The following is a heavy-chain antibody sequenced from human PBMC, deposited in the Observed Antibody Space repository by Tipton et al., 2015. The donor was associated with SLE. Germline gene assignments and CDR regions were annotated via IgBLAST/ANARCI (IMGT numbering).Heavy chain of an antibody. Sequence: TLSLTCTVSGGSISSHYWSWIRQPPGKGLEWIGYIYYTGSTNYNPSLQSRVTISVDTSKNQFSLKLNSVTAADTAVYYCARTPQYSSSCFDYWGQGTLVTVSS. CDR3: ARTPQYSSSCFDY. V-gene: IGHV4-59*11. CDR2: IYYTGST. CDR1: GGSISSHY. J-gene: IGHJ4*02. D-gene: IGHD6-13*01.